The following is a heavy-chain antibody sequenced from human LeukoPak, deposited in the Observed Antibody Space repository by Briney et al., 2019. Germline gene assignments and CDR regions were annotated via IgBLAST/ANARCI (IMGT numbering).Heavy chain of an antibody. CDR1: GGTFSSYA. Sequence: ASVTVSCTASGGTFSSYAINWVRQAPGQGLEWMGGIIPIFGTANYAQKFQGRVTITADKSTSTAYMELSSLRSEDTAVYYCAAGYSSSLAAFDIWGQGTMVTVSS. V-gene: IGHV1-69*06. CDR3: AAGYSSSLAAFDI. CDR2: IIPIFGTA. D-gene: IGHD6-13*01. J-gene: IGHJ3*02.